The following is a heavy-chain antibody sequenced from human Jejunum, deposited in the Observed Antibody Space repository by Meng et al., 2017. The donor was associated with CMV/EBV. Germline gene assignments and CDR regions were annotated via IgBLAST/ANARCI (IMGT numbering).Heavy chain of an antibody. CDR2: ISGNSNYL. CDR1: GFALSSWN. V-gene: IGHV3-21*01. CDR3: AKDLYYGDPAAFPL. D-gene: IGHD2-21*01. Sequence: SGFALSSWNLNWVRQAPGKGLEWVSSISGNSNYLYYADSLKGRFTISRDNAKNSLYLQMDSLRAEDTAVYYCAKDLYYGDPAAFPLWGQGTMVTVSS. J-gene: IGHJ3*01.